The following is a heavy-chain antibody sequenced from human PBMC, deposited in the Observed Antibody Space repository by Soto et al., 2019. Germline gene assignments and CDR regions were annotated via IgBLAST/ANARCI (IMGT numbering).Heavy chain of an antibody. CDR3: SRGGSVSFDY. Sequence: QVQLVQSGAEVKKPGSSVKVSCKASGGTFRSYTISWVRQAPGQGLEWMGRIIPILGIANYAQKFQGSVTITADKSTSTAYMELSSLRSEDTAVYYCSRGGSVSFDYWGQGTLVTVS. V-gene: IGHV1-69*02. CDR2: IIPILGIA. J-gene: IGHJ4*02. CDR1: GGTFRSYT.